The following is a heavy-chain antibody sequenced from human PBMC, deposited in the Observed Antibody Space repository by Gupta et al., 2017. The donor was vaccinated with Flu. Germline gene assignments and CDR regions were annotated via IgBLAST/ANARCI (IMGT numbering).Heavy chain of an antibody. Sequence: CKVSGGTFNSDVFSWVRQAPGQGLEWVGGIIPVFGTPKYAQKFQGRVIITADESATTTFMELNSLTVEDTATYFCARGHSGYASLSWGQGTVVTVAS. CDR3: ARGHSGYASLS. CDR1: GGTFNSDV. CDR2: IIPVFGTP. J-gene: IGHJ4*02. V-gene: IGHV1-69*01. D-gene: IGHD5-12*01.